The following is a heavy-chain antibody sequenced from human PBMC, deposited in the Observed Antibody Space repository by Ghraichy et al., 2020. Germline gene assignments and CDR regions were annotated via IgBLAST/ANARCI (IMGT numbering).Heavy chain of an antibody. CDR2: IYSSGST. J-gene: IGHJ4*02. V-gene: IGHV4-4*07. D-gene: IGHD6-6*01. Sequence: SQTLSLTCTVSGGSINNYYWSWIPQPAGKGLEWIGRIYSSGSTDYSPSLKSRITMSVDTSRSQFSLKLSSVTAADTAVYYCAREVSYSSSYYFDYWGQGTLVTVSS. CDR3: AREVSYSSSYYFDY. CDR1: GGSINNYY.